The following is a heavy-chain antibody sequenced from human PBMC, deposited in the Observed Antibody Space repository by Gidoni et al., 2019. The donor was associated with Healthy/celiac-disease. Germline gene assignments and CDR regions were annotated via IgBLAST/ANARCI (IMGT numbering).Heavy chain of an antibody. CDR2: ISYDGSNK. V-gene: IGHV3-30*01. CDR1: GFTFSSYA. CDR3: ARPMTTVTLYYYYGMDV. J-gene: IGHJ6*02. Sequence: QLQLVESGGGVVQPGRSLSLSCAASGFTFSSYARHWVRQAPGKGLEWVAVISYDGSNKYYADSVKGRFTISRDNSKNTLYLQMNSLRAEDTAVYYCARPMTTVTLYYYYGMDVWGQGTTVTVSS. D-gene: IGHD4-17*01.